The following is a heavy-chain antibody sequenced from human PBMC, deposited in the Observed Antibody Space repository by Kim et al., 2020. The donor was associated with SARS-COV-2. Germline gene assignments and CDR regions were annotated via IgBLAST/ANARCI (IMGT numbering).Heavy chain of an antibody. CDR3: ARVGIHYYDSSGYYDY. V-gene: IGHV1-46*01. D-gene: IGHD3-22*01. Sequence: KFQGRVTMTRDTSTSTVYMELSSLRSEDTAVYYCARVGIHYYDSSGYYDYWGQGTLVTVSS. J-gene: IGHJ4*02.